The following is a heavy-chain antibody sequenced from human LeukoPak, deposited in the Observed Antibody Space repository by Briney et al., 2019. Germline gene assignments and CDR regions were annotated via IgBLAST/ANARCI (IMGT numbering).Heavy chain of an antibody. CDR3: ARGGVPGAGNWFDP. CDR1: GASMTNYY. J-gene: IGHJ5*02. CDR2: IYTNGNT. Sequence: SETLSFTCTVSGASMTNYYWNWIRQPAGKGLEWIGRIYTNGNTKYNPSLNSRVTMSVDTSKNQFSLRLSSVTAADTAVYYCARGGVPGAGNWFDPWGQGSLVTVSS. V-gene: IGHV4-4*07. D-gene: IGHD3-10*01.